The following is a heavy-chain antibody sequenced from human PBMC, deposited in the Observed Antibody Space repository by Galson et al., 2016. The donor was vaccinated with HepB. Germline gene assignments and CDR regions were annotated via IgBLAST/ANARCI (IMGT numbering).Heavy chain of an antibody. CDR2: IWFDGSNE. Sequence: SLRLSCAASGFTFSNYGMHWVRQAPGKGLEWVTVIWFDGSNEYYANSVRGRFTISRDNSKNTLYLQMNSLRAEDTAVYYCARDYGSGNFYSGFGYWGLGTLVTVSS. V-gene: IGHV3-33*01. CDR3: ARDYGSGNFYSGFGY. D-gene: IGHD3-10*01. J-gene: IGHJ4*02. CDR1: GFTFSNYG.